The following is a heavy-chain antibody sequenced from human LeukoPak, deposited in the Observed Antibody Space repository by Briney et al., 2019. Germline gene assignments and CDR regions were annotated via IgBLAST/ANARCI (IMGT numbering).Heavy chain of an antibody. CDR3: ATKEYNSGWNYYYYMDV. CDR1: GGTFSSYA. V-gene: IGHV1-69*06. Sequence: SVKVSCKASGGTFSSYAISWVRQAPGQGLEWMGGIIPIFGTANYAQKFQGRVTITADKSTSTAYMGLSSLRSEDTAVYYFATKEYNSGWNYYYYMDVWGKGTTVTVSS. D-gene: IGHD6-19*01. CDR2: IIPIFGTA. J-gene: IGHJ6*03.